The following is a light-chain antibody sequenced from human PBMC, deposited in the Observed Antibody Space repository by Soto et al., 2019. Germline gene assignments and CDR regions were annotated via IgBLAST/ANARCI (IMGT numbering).Light chain of an antibody. CDR3: QQRSNWPPGTT. J-gene: IGKJ5*01. CDR1: QSVSSY. V-gene: IGKV3-11*01. Sequence: EIVLTQSPATLSLSPGERATLSCRASQSVSSYLAWYQQKPGQAPRLLIYDASNRATGIPARFSGSGSGTDFTLTISSLEPEDFAFDYCQQRSNWPPGTTFGQGTRLEIK. CDR2: DAS.